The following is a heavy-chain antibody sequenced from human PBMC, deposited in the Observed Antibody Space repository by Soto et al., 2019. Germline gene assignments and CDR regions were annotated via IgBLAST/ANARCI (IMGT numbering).Heavy chain of an antibody. D-gene: IGHD3-10*01. V-gene: IGHV3-9*01. CDR2: ISWNSGSI. Sequence: GGSLRLSCAASGFTFDDYAMHWVRQAPGKGLEWVSGISWNSGSIGYADSVKGRFTISRDNAKNSLYLQMNSLRAEDTALYYCAKDGYYYGSGSPRIFDYWGQGTLVTVSS. CDR1: GFTFDDYA. J-gene: IGHJ4*02. CDR3: AKDGYYYGSGSPRIFDY.